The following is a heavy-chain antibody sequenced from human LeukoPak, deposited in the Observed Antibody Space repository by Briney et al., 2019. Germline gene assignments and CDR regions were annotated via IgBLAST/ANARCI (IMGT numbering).Heavy chain of an antibody. CDR3: ARGHDYGDYLGAFDI. CDR2: ISSSGSTI. Sequence: GGSLRLSCAASGFTFSDYYMSWIRQAPGRGLEWVSYISSSGSTIYYADSVKGRFTISRDNAKNSLYLQMNSLRAEDTAVYYCARGHDYGDYLGAFDIWGQGTMVTVSS. CDR1: GFTFSDYY. V-gene: IGHV3-11*04. D-gene: IGHD4-17*01. J-gene: IGHJ3*02.